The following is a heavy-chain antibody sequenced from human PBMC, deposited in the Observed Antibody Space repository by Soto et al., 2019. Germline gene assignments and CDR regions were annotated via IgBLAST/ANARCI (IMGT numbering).Heavy chain of an antibody. V-gene: IGHV3-11*01. D-gene: IGHD6-19*01. Sequence: GESLKISCAASGFTFSDYYMSWIRQAPGKGLEWVSYISSSGSTIYHADSVKGRFTITRDNAQNSLYLQMNSLSAEDTAVYYCARFEGLVPYCFDYWGQGTLVTVSS. CDR1: GFTFSDYY. J-gene: IGHJ4*02. CDR2: ISSSGSTI. CDR3: ARFEGLVPYCFDY.